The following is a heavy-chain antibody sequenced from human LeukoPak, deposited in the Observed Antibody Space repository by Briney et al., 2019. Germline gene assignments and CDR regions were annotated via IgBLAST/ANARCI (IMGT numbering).Heavy chain of an antibody. CDR3: ARHPTGVATISP. CDR1: GGSISSSSYY. CDR2: IYYSGST. D-gene: IGHD5-12*01. V-gene: IGHV4-39*01. J-gene: IGHJ5*02. Sequence: SETLSLTCTVSGGSISSSSYYWGWLRQPPGKGLEWIGSIYYSGSTYYNPSLKSRVTISVDTSKNQFSLKLSSVTAADTAVYYCARHPTGVATISPWGQGTLVTVSS.